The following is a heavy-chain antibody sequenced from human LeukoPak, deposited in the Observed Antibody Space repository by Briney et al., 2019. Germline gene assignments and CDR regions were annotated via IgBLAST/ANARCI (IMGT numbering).Heavy chain of an antibody. Sequence: ASVKVSCKASGGTFSSYAISWVRQAPGQGLEWMGRIIPILGIANYAQKFQGRVTITPDKSTSTAYMELSSLRSEDTAVYYCARRPHYYDSSGYSYWGQGTLVTVSS. CDR1: GGTFSSYA. D-gene: IGHD3-22*01. CDR2: IIPILGIA. V-gene: IGHV1-69*04. J-gene: IGHJ4*02. CDR3: ARRPHYYDSSGYSY.